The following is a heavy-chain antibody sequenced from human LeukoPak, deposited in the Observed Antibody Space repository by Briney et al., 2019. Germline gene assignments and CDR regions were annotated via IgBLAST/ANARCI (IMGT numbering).Heavy chain of an antibody. Sequence: GGSLRLSCAASGFTFSSYSMNWVRQAPGKGLEWVSYISSGSSTIYYADSVKGRFTISRDNAKNSLYLQMNSLRAEDTAVYYCAREGSTYDFWSGYYPDGMDVWGQGTTVTVSS. CDR3: AREGSTYDFWSGYYPDGMDV. J-gene: IGHJ6*02. CDR2: ISSGSSTI. D-gene: IGHD3-3*01. CDR1: GFTFSSYS. V-gene: IGHV3-48*01.